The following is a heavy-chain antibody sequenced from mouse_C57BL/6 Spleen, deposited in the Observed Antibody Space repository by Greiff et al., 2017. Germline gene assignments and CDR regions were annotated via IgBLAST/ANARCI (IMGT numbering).Heavy chain of an antibody. V-gene: IGHV1-53*01. CDR1: GYTFTSYW. CDR3: AREGRDYDEDYVDY. D-gene: IGHD2-4*01. Sequence: QVHVKQPGTELVKPGASVKLSCKASGYTFTSYWMHWVKQRPGQGLEWIGNINPSNGGTNYNEKFKSKATLTVDKSSSTAYMQLSSLTSEDSAVYYCAREGRDYDEDYVDYWGQGTTLTVSS. J-gene: IGHJ2*01. CDR2: INPSNGGT.